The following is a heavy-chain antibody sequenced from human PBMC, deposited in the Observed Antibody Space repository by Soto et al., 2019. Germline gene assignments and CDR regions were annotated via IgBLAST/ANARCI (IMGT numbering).Heavy chain of an antibody. CDR3: ARVPDR. D-gene: IGHD2-2*01. CDR2: IYHSGST. CDR1: GGYISSGGYS. Sequence: SETLFLTCAASGGYISSGGYSWSWIRQPPGKGLEWIGYIYHSGSTYYNPSLKSRVTISVDRSKNQFSLKLSSVTAADTAVYYCARVPDRWGQGTLVTVSS. J-gene: IGHJ5*02. V-gene: IGHV4-30-2*01.